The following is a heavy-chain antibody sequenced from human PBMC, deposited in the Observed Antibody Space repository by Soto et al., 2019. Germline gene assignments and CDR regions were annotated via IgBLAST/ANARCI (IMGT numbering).Heavy chain of an antibody. J-gene: IGHJ4*02. D-gene: IGHD4-17*01. CDR1: GYTFSSYV. CDR3: TKDLVTTITTLGH. V-gene: IGHV3-23*01. CDR2: ISGVGTSK. Sequence: GGSLRLSCAASGYTFSSYVMTWVRQAPGKGLEWVSSISGVGTSKFYADSVKGRFTISRDNSKNILYLQMDSLRAEDTAVYYCTKDLVTTITTLGHWGQGTLVTVSS.